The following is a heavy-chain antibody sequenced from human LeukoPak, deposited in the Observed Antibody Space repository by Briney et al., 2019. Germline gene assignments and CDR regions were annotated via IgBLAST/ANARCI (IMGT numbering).Heavy chain of an antibody. J-gene: IGHJ4*02. CDR3: ARGEVVAARFDF. Sequence: GGSLRLSCAASGFTFSSYGMNWVRQAPGKGLEWVSVIYSGGSTYYSDSVKGRFTISRDNSKNTVYLQMNNLRVEDTAVYYCARGEVVAARFDFWGQGTLVTVSS. V-gene: IGHV3-53*01. CDR2: IYSGGST. D-gene: IGHD2-15*01. CDR1: GFTFSSYG.